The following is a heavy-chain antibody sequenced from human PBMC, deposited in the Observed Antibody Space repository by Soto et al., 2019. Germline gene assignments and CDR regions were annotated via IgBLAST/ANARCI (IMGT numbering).Heavy chain of an antibody. CDR3: ARNIVVVVGTTSSGGYFDL. V-gene: IGHV4-30-2*01. CDR2: IYHSGTT. D-gene: IGHD2-15*01. Sequence: QLQLQESGSGLVKPSQTLSLTCAVSGSSISGGGYSWSWIRQPPGKGLEWIGYIYHSGTTYYNPSLKSRVTISVDRSKNQFSLKLSSVTAADTAVYYCARNIVVVVGTTSSGGYFDLWGRGTLVTVSS. J-gene: IGHJ2*01. CDR1: GSSISGGGYS.